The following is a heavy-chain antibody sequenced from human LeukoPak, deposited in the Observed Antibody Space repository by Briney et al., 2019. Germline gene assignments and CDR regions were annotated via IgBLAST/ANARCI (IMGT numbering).Heavy chain of an antibody. V-gene: IGHV3-9*01. D-gene: IGHD5-12*01. CDR1: GFTFQHYA. Sequence: PGRSLRLSCAASGFTFQHYAIHWVRQVPGKGLEWVSGINWNSAKIGYADSVKGRFTISRDNAKNSVSLQMNSLRGEDTALYYCAKDKSAFYNGYDWGLDIWGQGTLVTVSS. J-gene: IGHJ4*02. CDR3: AKDKSAFYNGYDWGLDI. CDR2: INWNSAKI.